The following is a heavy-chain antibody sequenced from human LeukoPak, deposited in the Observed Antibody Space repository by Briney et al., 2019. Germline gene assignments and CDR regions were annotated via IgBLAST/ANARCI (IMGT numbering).Heavy chain of an antibody. D-gene: IGHD6-13*01. CDR1: GFTFSAYT. Sequence: PGGSLRLSCAASGFTFSAYTINWVRQAPGKGLEWVSAISGSGGSTYYADSVKGRFTISRDNSKNTLYLQMNSLRAEDTAVYYCAKDPIAAAGPPSYYWGQGTLVTVSS. J-gene: IGHJ4*02. V-gene: IGHV3-23*01. CDR3: AKDPIAAAGPPSYY. CDR2: ISGSGGST.